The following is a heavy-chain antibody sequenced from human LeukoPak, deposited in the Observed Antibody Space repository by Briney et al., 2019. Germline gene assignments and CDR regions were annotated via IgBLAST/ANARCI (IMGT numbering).Heavy chain of an antibody. J-gene: IGHJ4*02. D-gene: IGHD3-3*01. CDR2: IKQDGSEK. V-gene: IGHV3-7*01. CDR1: GFTFSSYW. CDR3: VRSLERFGTRDY. Sequence: PGGSLRLSCAASGFTFSSYWMSWVRQAPGKGLEWVANIKQDGSEKYYVDSVKGRFTISRDNAKKSLFLQMNSLTAEDTALYYCVRSLERFGTRDYWGQGTLVTVSS.